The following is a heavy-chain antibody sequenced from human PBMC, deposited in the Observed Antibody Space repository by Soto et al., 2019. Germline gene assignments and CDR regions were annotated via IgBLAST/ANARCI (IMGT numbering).Heavy chain of an antibody. J-gene: IGHJ4*02. Sequence: QVQLQESGPGLVKPSETLSLTCTVSGGSISNHYWSWIRQPPGKGLEWSGYIYYNGNTNYNPPLNSRVTMSVDTSKNQISLKLSSVTAADTAVYYCTRANWYSEYWGQGTLVTVSS. CDR3: TRANWYSEY. CDR2: IYYNGNT. D-gene: IGHD7-27*01. CDR1: GGSISNHY. V-gene: IGHV4-59*11.